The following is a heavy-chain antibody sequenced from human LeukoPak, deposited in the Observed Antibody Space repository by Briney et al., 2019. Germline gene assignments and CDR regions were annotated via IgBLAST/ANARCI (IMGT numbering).Heavy chain of an antibody. Sequence: GESLKISCQGSGYSFTTYWIGWVRQMPGKGLEWMGIIYPGDSDTRYSPSFLGQVTISADKSPSTAYLQWSSLKASDTAVYYCARRGYCSGGSCYSAPFDYWGQGILVTVSS. CDR1: GYSFTTYW. CDR2: IYPGDSDT. J-gene: IGHJ4*02. D-gene: IGHD2-15*01. V-gene: IGHV5-51*01. CDR3: ARRGYCSGGSCYSAPFDY.